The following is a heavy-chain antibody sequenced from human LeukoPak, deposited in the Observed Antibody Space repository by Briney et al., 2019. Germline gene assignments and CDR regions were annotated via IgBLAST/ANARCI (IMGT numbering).Heavy chain of an antibody. V-gene: IGHV3-30*02. CDR1: GFTFSSYG. Sequence: PAGSLRLSSAASGFTFSSYGMDWVRQAPGKGLEWVAFIRYDGSNKYYADSVKGRFTISRDNSKNTLYLQMNSLRAEDTAVYYCAKDLITMVRGVIDYWGQGTLVTVSS. CDR3: AKDLITMVRGVIDY. D-gene: IGHD3-10*01. CDR2: IRYDGSNK. J-gene: IGHJ4*02.